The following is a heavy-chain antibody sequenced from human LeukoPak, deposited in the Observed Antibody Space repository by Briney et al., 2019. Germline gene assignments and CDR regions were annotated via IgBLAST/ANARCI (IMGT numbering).Heavy chain of an antibody. CDR2: IKEDGSER. J-gene: IGHJ3*01. CDR1: AFIFSGHW. V-gene: IGHV3-7*01. D-gene: IGHD6-19*01. Sequence: GGSLRLSCEGSAFIFSGHWMNWVRQTPGKGLEWVASIKEDGSERQYVDSVKGRFSISRDNSKNTLYLQMNSLRAEDTAVYYCAKGGQWLVVWGQGTMVTVSS. CDR3: AKGGQWLVV.